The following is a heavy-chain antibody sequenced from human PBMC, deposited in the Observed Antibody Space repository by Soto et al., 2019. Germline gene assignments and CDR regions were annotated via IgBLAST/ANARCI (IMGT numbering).Heavy chain of an antibody. V-gene: IGHV4-34*01. Sequence: QVQLQQWGAGLLKPSETLSLTCAVYGGSFSGYYWSWIRQPPGKGLEWIGEINHSGSTNYNPSLKSRVTISVDTSKNQFSLKLSSVTAADTAVYYCARRSSSWYDFDYWGQGTLVTVSS. J-gene: IGHJ4*02. CDR1: GGSFSGYY. D-gene: IGHD6-13*01. CDR3: ARRSSSWYDFDY. CDR2: INHSGST.